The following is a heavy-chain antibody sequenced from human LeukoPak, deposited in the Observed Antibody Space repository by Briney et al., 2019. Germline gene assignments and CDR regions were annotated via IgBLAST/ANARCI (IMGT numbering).Heavy chain of an antibody. CDR2: IYYSGST. D-gene: IGHD3-22*01. CDR3: ALSRGGYYDSRSPSRAFDI. J-gene: IGHJ3*02. V-gene: IGHV4-59*01. Sequence: SETLSLTCTVSGGSISSYFWSWIRQPPGKGLEWIGYIYYSGSTNYNPSLKSRVTMSGDTSKNQFSLKLSSVTAADTAVYYCALSRGGYYDSRSPSRAFDIWGQGTMVTVSS. CDR1: GGSISSYF.